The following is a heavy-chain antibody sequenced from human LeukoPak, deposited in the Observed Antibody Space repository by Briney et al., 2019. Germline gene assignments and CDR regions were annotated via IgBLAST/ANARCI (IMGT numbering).Heavy chain of an antibody. Sequence: ASVKVSCKASGGTFSSYAISWVRQAPGQGLGWMGGIIPIFGTANYAQKFQGRVTITADKSTSTAYMELSSLRSEDTAVYYCARRGYSPYYYYMDVWGKGTTVTVSS. J-gene: IGHJ6*03. D-gene: IGHD5-18*01. CDR1: GGTFSSYA. CDR3: ARRGYSPYYYYMDV. V-gene: IGHV1-69*06. CDR2: IIPIFGTA.